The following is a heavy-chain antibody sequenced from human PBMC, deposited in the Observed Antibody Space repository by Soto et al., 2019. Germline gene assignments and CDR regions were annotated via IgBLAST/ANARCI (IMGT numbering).Heavy chain of an antibody. CDR3: ARRGPGTYFDY. J-gene: IGHJ4*02. D-gene: IGHD6-13*01. V-gene: IGHV3-23*01. Sequence: EVQLLDSWGGLVQPGGSLRLSCAASGFTFSSYAMNWVRQAPGKGLEWVSVISGSGDSTYYADSVKGRFTISRDNSKNTLYLQMNSLRTEDTAVYYCARRGPGTYFDYWGQGTLVTVSS. CDR2: ISGSGDST. CDR1: GFTFSSYA.